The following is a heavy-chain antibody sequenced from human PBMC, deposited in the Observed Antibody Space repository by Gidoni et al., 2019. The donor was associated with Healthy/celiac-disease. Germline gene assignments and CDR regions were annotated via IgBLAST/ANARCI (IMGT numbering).Heavy chain of an antibody. J-gene: IGHJ6*02. CDR3: TKDFLFYGSGSYHYGMDV. CDR1: GFSFENYA. CDR2: IGWNGVTT. Sequence: EVQLVESGGGLVQPGRSLRLSCAASGFSFENYAMHWVRQAPGKGLEWVSGIGWNGVTTDYAHSVRGRFTISRDNAKSTLFLQMNGLRPEDTALYYCTKDFLFYGSGSYHYGMDVWGQGTTVIVSS. V-gene: IGHV3-9*01. D-gene: IGHD3-10*01.